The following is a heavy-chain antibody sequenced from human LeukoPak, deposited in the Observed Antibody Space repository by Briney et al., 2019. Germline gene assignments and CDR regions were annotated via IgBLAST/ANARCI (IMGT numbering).Heavy chain of an antibody. CDR2: IYPGDSDT. J-gene: IGHJ4*02. CDR3: ARHLRRPSGYDPYYFDY. CDR1: GYSFTSYW. D-gene: IGHD5-12*01. Sequence: GESLKISCKGSGYSFTSYWIGWVRQMPGEGLEWMGIIYPGDSDTRYSPSFQGQVTISADKSISTAYLQWSSLKASDTAMYYCARHLRRPSGYDPYYFDYWGQGTLVTVSS. V-gene: IGHV5-51*01.